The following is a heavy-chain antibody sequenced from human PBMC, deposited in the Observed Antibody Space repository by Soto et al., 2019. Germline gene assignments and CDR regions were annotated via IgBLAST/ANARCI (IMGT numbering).Heavy chain of an antibody. CDR1: GGSFSGYD. CDR3: ARDRMYDSSGYYYPHCDY. Sequence: SETLYLTCAVYGGSFSGYDWTWIRQPPGTGLKWIGEINHSGSSNYNPSLKSRVTISVDTSKNQFSLKLSSVTAADTAVYYCARDRMYDSSGYYYPHCDYWGQG. J-gene: IGHJ4*02. V-gene: IGHV4-34*01. D-gene: IGHD3-22*01. CDR2: INHSGSS.